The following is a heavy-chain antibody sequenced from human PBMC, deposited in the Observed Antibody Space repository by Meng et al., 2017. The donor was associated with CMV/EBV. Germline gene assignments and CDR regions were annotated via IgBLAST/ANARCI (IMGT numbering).Heavy chain of an antibody. CDR1: GGTFSSYA. V-gene: IGHV1-69*10. D-gene: IGHD1-26*01. CDR2: IIPILGIA. J-gene: IGHJ3*02. Sequence: KISCKASGGTFSSYAISWVRQAPGQGLEWMGGIIPILGIANYAQKFQGRVTITADKSTSTAYMELSSLRSGDTAVYYCAREGTYSGSSRAAFDIWGQGTMVTVSS. CDR3: AREGTYSGSSRAAFDI.